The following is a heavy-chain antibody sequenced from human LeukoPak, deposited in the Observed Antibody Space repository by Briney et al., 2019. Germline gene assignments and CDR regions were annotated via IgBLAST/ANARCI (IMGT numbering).Heavy chain of an antibody. Sequence: ASVKVSCKASGYTFTSYGISWVRQAPGQGLEWMGWISAYNGNTNYAQKLQGRVTMTRDTSISTAYMELSRLRSDDTAVYYCARIDIVVVPAAADYWGQGTLVTVSS. CDR3: ARIDIVVVPAAADY. J-gene: IGHJ4*02. CDR1: GYTFTSYG. CDR2: ISAYNGNT. D-gene: IGHD2-2*01. V-gene: IGHV1-18*01.